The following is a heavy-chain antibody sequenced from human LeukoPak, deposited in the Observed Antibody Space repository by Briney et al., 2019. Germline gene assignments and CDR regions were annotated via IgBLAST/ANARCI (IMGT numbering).Heavy chain of an antibody. Sequence: PSETLSLTCTVSGGSMTTHHWNWIRQPPGKGLEWIGYVFDSGRTKVKPSLRSRVTLSTDTSKNQFSLRLSSVTAADTAVYYCTTIKRGDIYGYFDFWGGGILVTVSS. D-gene: IGHD5-18*01. J-gene: IGHJ4*02. V-gene: IGHV4-59*11. CDR3: TTIKRGDIYGYFDF. CDR2: VFDSGRT. CDR1: GGSMTTHH.